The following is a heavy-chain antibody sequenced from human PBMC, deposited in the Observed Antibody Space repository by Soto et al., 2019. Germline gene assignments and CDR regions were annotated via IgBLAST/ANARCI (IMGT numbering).Heavy chain of an antibody. V-gene: IGHV4-34*01. CDR3: ARGVILWFGELSRRGGYHSYMGA. CDR1: GGSFSGYQ. D-gene: IGHD3-10*01. CDR2: INDSGNI. Sequence: QVQLQQWGAGLLKPSETLSLTCAVYGGSFSGYQWSWIRQTPGKGLEWIGEINDSGNINYNPSLKSRVTILLDTPKKQISLKLSSVTAADSAVYYCARGVILWFGELSRRGGYHSYMGAWGKGTTVTVSS. J-gene: IGHJ6*03.